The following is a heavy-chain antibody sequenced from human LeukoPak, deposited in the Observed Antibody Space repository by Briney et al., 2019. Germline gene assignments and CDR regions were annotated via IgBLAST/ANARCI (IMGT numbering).Heavy chain of an antibody. V-gene: IGHV1-46*01. J-gene: IGHJ4*02. D-gene: IGHD7-27*01. CDR3: ARDHNWGPDY. CDR2: INPSGGST. CDR1: GYTFTNYN. Sequence: ASVKVSCKASGYTFTNYNMHWVRQAPGQGLEWMGIINPSGGSTSYAQKFQGRVTMTRDTSTSTVYMELSSLRSDDTAVYYCARDHNWGPDYWGQGTLVLVSS.